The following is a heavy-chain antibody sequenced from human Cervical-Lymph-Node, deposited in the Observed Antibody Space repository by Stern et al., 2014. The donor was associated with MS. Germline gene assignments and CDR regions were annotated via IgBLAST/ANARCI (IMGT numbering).Heavy chain of an antibody. Sequence: EVQLVESGGGLVQPGGPLRLSCGTSGFSFYDYAMHWVRQDPGKGLEWVAGISSKGDSIGYADSVKGRFTISRDNAKNSLFLQMDSLRPEDSALYYCTKDKDEDYFYYYGLDVWGHGTAVTVSS. D-gene: IGHD2/OR15-2a*01. CDR1: GFSFYDYA. V-gene: IGHV3-9*01. CDR3: TKDKDEDYFYYYGLDV. J-gene: IGHJ6*02. CDR2: ISSKGDSI.